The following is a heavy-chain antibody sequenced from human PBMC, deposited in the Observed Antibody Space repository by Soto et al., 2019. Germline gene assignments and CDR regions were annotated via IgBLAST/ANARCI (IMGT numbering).Heavy chain of an antibody. CDR3: ARIAATDY. J-gene: IGHJ4*02. CDR1: GFTFSNYA. D-gene: IGHD2-15*01. V-gene: IGHV3-23*01. CDR2: INNNGSTT. Sequence: PGGSLRLSCAASGFTFSNYAMSWVRQAPGKGLEWVSLINNNGSTTYYTDSVKGRFTISRDNAKNTLYLQMNSLRVEDTAVYYCARIAATDYWGQGTLVTVSS.